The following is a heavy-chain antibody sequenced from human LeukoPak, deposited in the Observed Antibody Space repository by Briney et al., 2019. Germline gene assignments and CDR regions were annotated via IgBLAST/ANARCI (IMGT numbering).Heavy chain of an antibody. Sequence: ASAKVSCKASGYTFTGYYMHWVRQAPGQGLEWMGRINPNSGGTNYAQKFQGRVTMTRDTSISTAYMELSRLRSDDTAVYYCARDRIAARSCMDVWGQGTTVTVSS. CDR1: GYTFTGYY. J-gene: IGHJ6*02. V-gene: IGHV1-2*06. CDR3: ARDRIAARSCMDV. D-gene: IGHD6-6*01. CDR2: INPNSGGT.